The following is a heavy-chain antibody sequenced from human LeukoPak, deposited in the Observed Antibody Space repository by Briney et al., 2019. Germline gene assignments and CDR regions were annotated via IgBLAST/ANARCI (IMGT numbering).Heavy chain of an antibody. CDR1: GGTFSSYA. CDR2: IIPVFGSA. J-gene: IGHJ6*04. Sequence: GASVNVSCKVFGGTFSSYAISWVRQAPGQGLEWMGGIIPVFGSAKYAQKFQGRVTITADESTTTAYMELRSLRSEDAAIYYCARDGKYQLLFNGMDVWGKGTTVTVSS. CDR3: ARDGKYQLLFNGMDV. D-gene: IGHD2-2*01. V-gene: IGHV1-69*13.